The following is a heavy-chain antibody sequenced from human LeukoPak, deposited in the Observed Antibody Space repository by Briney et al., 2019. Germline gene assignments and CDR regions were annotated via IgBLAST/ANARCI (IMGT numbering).Heavy chain of an antibody. J-gene: IGHJ6*03. CDR2: IYYSGST. Sequence: SETLSLTCTVSGGSISSHYWSWIRQPPGKGLEWIGYIYYSGSTNYNPSLKSRVTISVDTSKNQFSLKLSSVTAADTAVYYCARHGGNSAFTYYYYYYMDVSGKGTTVTVSS. D-gene: IGHD4-23*01. CDR1: GGSISSHY. CDR3: ARHGGNSAFTYYYYYYMDV. V-gene: IGHV4-59*11.